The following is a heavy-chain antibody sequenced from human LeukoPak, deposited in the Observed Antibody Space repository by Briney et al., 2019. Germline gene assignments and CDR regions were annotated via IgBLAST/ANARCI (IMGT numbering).Heavy chain of an antibody. J-gene: IGHJ4*02. Sequence: GGSLRLSCSASGFSFSSYEVNWVRQPPGKGLGLISSITGSSDGKSYAASVKGRFNISRHNAKNPLFLQLSSLTADETAVNHCARTYYCGSGSYCFDYWGQGTLVTVSS. CDR2: ITGSSDGK. V-gene: IGHV3-48*03. CDR1: GFSFSSYE. D-gene: IGHD3-10*01. CDR3: ARTYYCGSGSYCFDY.